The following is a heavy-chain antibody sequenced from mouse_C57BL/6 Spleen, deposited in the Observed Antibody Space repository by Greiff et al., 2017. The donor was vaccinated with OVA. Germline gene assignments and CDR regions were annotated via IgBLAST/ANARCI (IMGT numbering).Heavy chain of an antibody. CDR2: IYPGDGDT. V-gene: IGHV1-80*01. Sequence: QVQLQQSGAELVKPGASVKISCKASGYAFSSYWMNWVKQRPGKGLEWIGQIYPGDGDTNYNGKFKGKATLTADKSTSTAYMQLSSLNSEDSAVYFCARSGDYDGGDCYFDVWGTGTTVTVSS. J-gene: IGHJ1*03. CDR3: ARSGDYDGGDCYFDV. CDR1: GYAFSSYW. D-gene: IGHD2-4*01.